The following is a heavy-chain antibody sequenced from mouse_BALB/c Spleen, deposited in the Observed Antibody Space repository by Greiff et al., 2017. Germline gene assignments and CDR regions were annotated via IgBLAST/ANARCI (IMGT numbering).Heavy chain of an antibody. CDR3: ARSPNYYGSSGYYFDY. J-gene: IGHJ2*01. CDR2: ISSGGSYT. CDR1: GFTFSSYA. V-gene: IGHV5-9-3*01. Sequence: EVQGVESGGGLVKPGGSLKLSCAASGFTFSSYAMSWVRQTPEKRLEWVATISSGGSYTYYPDSVKGRFTISRDNAKNTLYLQMSSLRSEDTAMYYCARSPNYYGSSGYYFDYWGQGTTLTVSS. D-gene: IGHD1-1*01.